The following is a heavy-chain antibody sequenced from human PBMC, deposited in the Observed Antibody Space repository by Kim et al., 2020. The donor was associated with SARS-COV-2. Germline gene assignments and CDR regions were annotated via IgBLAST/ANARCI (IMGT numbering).Heavy chain of an antibody. V-gene: IGHV4-34*09. CDR3: ARVVVGATGWFDT. D-gene: IGHD2-15*01. J-gene: IGHJ5*02. Sequence: NYNPSLKSRVTISVETSKNQFSLRLSSVTAADTAVYYCARVVVGATGWFDTWGQGTLVTVSS.